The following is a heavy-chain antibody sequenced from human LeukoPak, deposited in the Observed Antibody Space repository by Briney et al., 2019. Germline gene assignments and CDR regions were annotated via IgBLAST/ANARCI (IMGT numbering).Heavy chain of an antibody. CDR1: GFTFSSYA. V-gene: IGHV3-30*04. J-gene: IGHJ4*02. CDR3: ARDLDYGDYVRPIDY. CDR2: ISYDGSNK. Sequence: GRSLRLSCAASGFTFSSYAMHWVRQAPGKGLEWVAVISYDGSNKYYADSVKGRFTISRDSSENTLYLQMNSLRAEDTAVYYCARDLDYGDYVRPIDYWGQGTLVTVSS. D-gene: IGHD4-17*01.